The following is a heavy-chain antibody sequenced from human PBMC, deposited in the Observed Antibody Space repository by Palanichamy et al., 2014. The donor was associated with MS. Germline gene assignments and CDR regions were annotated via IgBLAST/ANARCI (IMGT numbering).Heavy chain of an antibody. D-gene: IGHD4-11*01. CDR2: ISYDGYNK. CDR3: ARDDYSDFSFDY. J-gene: IGHJ4*02. CDR1: GFTFSTYA. V-gene: IGHV3-30-3*01. Sequence: QVRLVESGGGVVQPGRSLRLSCAASGFTFSTYAIHWVRQAPGKGLEWVAFISYDGYNKYNSDSVKGRFTISRDNSKNTLYLQMNRLRAEDTAMYYCARDDYSDFSFDYWGQGTLVTVSP.